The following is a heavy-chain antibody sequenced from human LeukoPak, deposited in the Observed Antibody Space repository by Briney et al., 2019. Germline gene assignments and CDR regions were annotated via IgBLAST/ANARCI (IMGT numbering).Heavy chain of an antibody. Sequence: GGSLRLSCVPSGFTFASYAMIWVRQAPGKGLEWVSSISGSGGTTYYADSVKGRFTISRDKSQSTLYLQMNSLRADDTAVYYCAKGRLTTVISYLFDCWGQGTLVTVSS. V-gene: IGHV3-23*01. CDR2: ISGSGGTT. D-gene: IGHD4-17*01. J-gene: IGHJ4*02. CDR1: GFTFASYA. CDR3: AKGRLTTVISYLFDC.